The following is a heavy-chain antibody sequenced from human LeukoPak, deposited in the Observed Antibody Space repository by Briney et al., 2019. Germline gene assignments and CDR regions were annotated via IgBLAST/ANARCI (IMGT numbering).Heavy chain of an antibody. CDR2: IYYSGST. V-gene: IGHV4-59*08. J-gene: IGHJ3*02. CDR1: GGSISSYY. Sequence: SETLSLTCTVSGGSISSYYWSWIRQPPGKGLEWIGYIYYSGSTNYNPSLKSRVTISVDTSKNQFSLKLSSVTAADTAVYYCARHAQWFDAFDIWGQGTMVTVSS. CDR3: ARHAQWFDAFDI. D-gene: IGHD3-22*01.